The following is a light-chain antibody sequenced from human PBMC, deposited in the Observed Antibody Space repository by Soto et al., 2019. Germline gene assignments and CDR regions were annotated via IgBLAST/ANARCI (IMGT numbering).Light chain of an antibody. V-gene: IGLV2-11*01. J-gene: IGLJ2*01. Sequence: QSVLTQPRSVSGSPGQSVTISCTGTSSDVGGYNYVSWYQQHPGKAPKLMIYDVTKRPSGVPDRFSGSKSGNTASLTISGLQAEDEADYYCCSYAGSYSFEGFGGGTKLTVL. CDR2: DVT. CDR3: CSYAGSYSFEG. CDR1: SSDVGGYNY.